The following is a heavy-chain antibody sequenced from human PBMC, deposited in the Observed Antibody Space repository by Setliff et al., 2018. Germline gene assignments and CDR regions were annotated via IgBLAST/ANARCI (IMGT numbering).Heavy chain of an antibody. V-gene: IGHV1-69*10. Sequence: SVKVSCKASGGTFNTYGITWVRQAPAQGLEWMGGIIPGLGILDYAQKFQDRVTITADRSTSTAYMELSSLRSEDTAVYYCARKIPPQYYYMDIWGKGTTVTVSS. CDR2: IIPGLGIL. CDR1: GGTFNTYG. CDR3: ARKIPPQYYYMDI. J-gene: IGHJ6*03.